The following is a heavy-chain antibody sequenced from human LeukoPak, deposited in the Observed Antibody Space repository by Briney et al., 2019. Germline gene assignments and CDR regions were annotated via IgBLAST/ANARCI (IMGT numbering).Heavy chain of an antibody. Sequence: GGSLRLSCAASGFTFSSYSMKWVRQAPGKGLEWVSYISSSSSTIYYADSVKGRFTISRDNAKNTLYLQMNSLRAEDTAVYYCAREGYYDSSGYSIRFSYWGQGTLVTVSS. CDR1: GFTFSSYS. CDR2: ISSSSSTI. J-gene: IGHJ4*02. CDR3: AREGYYDSSGYSIRFSY. V-gene: IGHV3-48*04. D-gene: IGHD3-22*01.